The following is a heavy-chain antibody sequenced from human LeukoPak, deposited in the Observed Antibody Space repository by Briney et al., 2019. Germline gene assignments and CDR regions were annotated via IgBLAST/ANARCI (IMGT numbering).Heavy chain of an antibody. D-gene: IGHD1-26*01. CDR1: GYTFTSYG. Sequence: GASVKVSCKAPGYTFTSYGISWVRQAPGQGLEWMGWISAYNGNTNYAQKLQGRVTMTTDTSTSTVYMELRSLRSDDTAVYYCARDNNRGSYTSDYWGQGTLVTVSS. V-gene: IGHV1-18*01. CDR2: ISAYNGNT. CDR3: ARDNNRGSYTSDY. J-gene: IGHJ4*02.